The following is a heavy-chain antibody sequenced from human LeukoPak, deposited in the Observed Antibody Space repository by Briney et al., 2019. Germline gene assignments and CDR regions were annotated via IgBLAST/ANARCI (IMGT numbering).Heavy chain of an antibody. V-gene: IGHV3-23*01. CDR3: ARDVVLWFGELSGWFDP. D-gene: IGHD3-10*01. CDR2: ISGSGGST. J-gene: IGHJ5*02. Sequence: GGSLRLSCAASGFTFSSYAMSWVRQAPGKGLEWVSAISGSGGSTYYADSVKGRFTISRDNSKNTLYLQMNSLRAEDTAVYYYARDVVLWFGELSGWFDPWGQGTLVTVSS. CDR1: GFTFSSYA.